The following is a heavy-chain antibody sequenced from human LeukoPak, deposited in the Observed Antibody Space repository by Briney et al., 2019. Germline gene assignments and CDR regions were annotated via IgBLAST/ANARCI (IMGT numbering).Heavy chain of an antibody. V-gene: IGHV3-7*01. CDR1: GFTFSSYW. CDR3: ARDADLGTTITGAFDI. Sequence: PGGSLRLSCAASGFTFSSYWMSWVRQVPGRGREWVTNIKKDGSGKHYLDSVKGRFTVCRDNPKNSLYLEMNSVRAEDTAVYYCARDADLGTTITGAFDIWGQGTMVTVSS. J-gene: IGHJ3*02. CDR2: IKKDGSGK. D-gene: IGHD5-24*01.